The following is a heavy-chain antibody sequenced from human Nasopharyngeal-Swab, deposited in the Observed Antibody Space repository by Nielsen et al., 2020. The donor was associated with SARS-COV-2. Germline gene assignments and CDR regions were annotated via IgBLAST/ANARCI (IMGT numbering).Heavy chain of an antibody. CDR2: INHSGST. CDR3: AEKGYSSSWYIY. J-gene: IGHJ4*02. D-gene: IGHD6-13*01. Sequence: GSLRLSCAVYGESSTGYSTGYYWNWIRQPPGKGLEWIGEINHSGSTHYNPSLKSRVTISMDTSKSQFSLKMTSVTAADTAVYYCAEKGYSSSWYIYWGQGTLVTVSS. V-gene: IGHV4-34*01. CDR1: GESSTGYSTGYY.